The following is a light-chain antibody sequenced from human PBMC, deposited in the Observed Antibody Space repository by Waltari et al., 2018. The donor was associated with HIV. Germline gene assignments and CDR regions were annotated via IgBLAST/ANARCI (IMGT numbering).Light chain of an antibody. V-gene: IGLV1-44*01. CDR2: SNK. CDR1: SSNIGSNT. Sequence: QSVLTQPPSASGTPGQRVTISCSGSSSNIGSNTVNWYQQLPGTAPKLLIYSNKQRPSGVPDRFSGSKSGTSASLAISGLQSEDEADYYCAAWDDSLSGHVVFGGGTRLTVL. CDR3: AAWDDSLSGHVV. J-gene: IGLJ2*01.